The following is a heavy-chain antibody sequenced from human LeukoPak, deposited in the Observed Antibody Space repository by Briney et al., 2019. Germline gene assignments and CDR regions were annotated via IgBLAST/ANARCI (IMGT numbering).Heavy chain of an antibody. J-gene: IGHJ4*02. Sequence: SETLSLTCAVSVYSISSGYYWGWIRQPPGKGVEGIGSIYYSGSTYYNPSLKSRVTISVDTSKNQFSLKLSSVTATDAAIYCGERERSSSSDYWGQGTLVTVSS. V-gene: IGHV4-38-2*02. D-gene: IGHD6-6*01. CDR2: IYYSGST. CDR3: ERERSSSSDY. CDR1: VYSISSGYY.